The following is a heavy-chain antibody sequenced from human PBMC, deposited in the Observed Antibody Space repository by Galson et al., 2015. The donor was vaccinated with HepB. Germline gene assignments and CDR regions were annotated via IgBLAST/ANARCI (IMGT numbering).Heavy chain of an antibody. J-gene: IGHJ3*02. V-gene: IGHV3-21*01. Sequence: SLRLSCAASGFTFSSYSMNWVRQAPGKGLEWVSSISSSSSYIYYADSVKGRFTISRDNAKNSLYPQMNSLRAEDTAVYYCARLTWGHAFDIWGQGTMVTVSS. D-gene: IGHD3-16*01. CDR2: ISSSSSYI. CDR3: ARLTWGHAFDI. CDR1: GFTFSSYS.